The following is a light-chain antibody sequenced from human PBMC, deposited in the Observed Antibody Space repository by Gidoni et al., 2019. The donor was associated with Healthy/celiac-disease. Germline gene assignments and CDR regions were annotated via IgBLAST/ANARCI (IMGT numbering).Light chain of an antibody. CDR1: QSISSW. J-gene: IGKJ1*01. CDR3: QQYNSYWT. Sequence: DIQMTQSPSTLSASVGDRVPITCRASQSISSWLDWYQQKPGKAPKLLIYKASSLESGVPSRFSGSGSGTEFTLTISCLQPDDFATYYCQQYNSYWTFGQGTKVEIK. V-gene: IGKV1-5*03. CDR2: KAS.